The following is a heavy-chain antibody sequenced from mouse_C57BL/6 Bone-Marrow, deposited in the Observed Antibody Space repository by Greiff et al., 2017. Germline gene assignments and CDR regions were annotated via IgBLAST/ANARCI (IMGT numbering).Heavy chain of an antibody. CDR2: IYPRSGNT. Sequence: VQLQQSGAELARPGASVKLSCKASGYTFTSYGISWVKQRTGQGLEWIGEIYPRSGNTYYNEKFKGKATLTADKSSSTAYMGLRSLTSEDSAVYFCARGIYYYGSSYDPFAYWGQGTLVTVSA. CDR3: ARGIYYYGSSYDPFAY. V-gene: IGHV1-81*01. CDR1: GYTFTSYG. D-gene: IGHD1-1*01. J-gene: IGHJ3*01.